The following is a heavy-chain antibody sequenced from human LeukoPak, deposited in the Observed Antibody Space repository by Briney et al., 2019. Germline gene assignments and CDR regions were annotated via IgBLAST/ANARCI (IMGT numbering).Heavy chain of an antibody. Sequence: ASVKVSCKASGYTFTSYGINWVGQASGQGVEGMGWMNPNSGSTGDAQKLYGRVSMTRNTSISTAYMELSRLRSEHTAVYYCARSPPSYYYASRGYYGDCWGRRTLVSVSS. J-gene: IGHJ4*02. D-gene: IGHD3-22*01. CDR3: ARSPPSYYYASRGYYGDC. CDR2: MNPNSGST. CDR1: GYTFTSYG. V-gene: IGHV1-8*01.